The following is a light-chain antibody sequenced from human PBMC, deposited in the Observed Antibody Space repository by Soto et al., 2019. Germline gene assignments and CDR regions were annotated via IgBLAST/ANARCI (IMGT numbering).Light chain of an antibody. CDR2: LGS. Sequence: DIVVTQSPLSLPVTPGEPASISCRSSQSLLHSSGYYYLDWYLQKPGQSPQLLIYLGSDRASGVPDRVSGSGSGTDFTLKISRVEAEDVGVYYCMQALQSPYTFGQGTKLEIK. CDR3: MQALQSPYT. J-gene: IGKJ2*01. V-gene: IGKV2-28*01. CDR1: QSLLHSSGYYY.